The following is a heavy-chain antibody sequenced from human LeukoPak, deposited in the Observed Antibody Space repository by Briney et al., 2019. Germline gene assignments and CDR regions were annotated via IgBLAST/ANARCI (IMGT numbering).Heavy chain of an antibody. CDR2: IYHSGST. D-gene: IGHD3-22*01. V-gene: IGHV4-38-2*02. Sequence: SETLSLTCTVSGYSISSGYYWGWIRQPPGKGLEWIGSIYHSGSTYYNPSLKSRVTISVDTSKNQFSLKLSSVTAADTAVYYCAREEGKDYYDSSGYHKDDAFDIWGQGTMVTVSS. CDR3: AREEGKDYYDSSGYHKDDAFDI. J-gene: IGHJ3*02. CDR1: GYSISSGYY.